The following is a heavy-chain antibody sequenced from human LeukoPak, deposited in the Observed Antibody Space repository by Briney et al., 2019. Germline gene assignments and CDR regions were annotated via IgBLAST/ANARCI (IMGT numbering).Heavy chain of an antibody. CDR3: ARGQSGYYLYYYYYYMDV. V-gene: IGHV3-53*01. D-gene: IGHD3-22*01. J-gene: IGHJ6*03. CDR1: GFTVSSNY. Sequence: PGGSLRLSCAASGFTVSSNYMSWVRQAPGKGLEWVSVIYSGGSTYYADSVKGRFTISRDNSKNTLYLQMNSLRAEDTAVYYCARGQSGYYLYYYYYYMDVWGKGTTVTISS. CDR2: IYSGGST.